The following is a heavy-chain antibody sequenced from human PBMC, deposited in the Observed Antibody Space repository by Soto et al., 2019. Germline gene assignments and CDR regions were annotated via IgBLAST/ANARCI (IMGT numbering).Heavy chain of an antibody. CDR3: ARSDIVLVPAAPGVDY. D-gene: IGHD2-2*01. CDR1: GYTFTSYG. CDR2: ISAYSGNT. V-gene: IGHV1-18*01. J-gene: IGHJ4*02. Sequence: ASVKVSCKASGYTFTSYGINWVRQAPGQGLEWMGWISAYSGNTRYLQKLQGRVTITRDTSASTAYMELSSLRSEDTAVYYCARSDIVLVPAAPGVDYWGQGTLVTVSS.